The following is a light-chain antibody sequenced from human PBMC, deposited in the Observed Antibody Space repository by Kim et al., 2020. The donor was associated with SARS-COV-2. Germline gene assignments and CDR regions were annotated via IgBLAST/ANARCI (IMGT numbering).Light chain of an antibody. CDR3: GTWDSSLTEVV. Sequence: GPRDHLSCSGTSSNIGYNCVAWYQQLPGTAPKLLIYDNNKRPSGIRDRFSGSKSGTSASLGITGLQTGDEADYYCGTWDSSLTEVVFGGGTQLTVL. CDR1: SSNIGYNC. J-gene: IGLJ2*01. CDR2: DNN. V-gene: IGLV1-51*01.